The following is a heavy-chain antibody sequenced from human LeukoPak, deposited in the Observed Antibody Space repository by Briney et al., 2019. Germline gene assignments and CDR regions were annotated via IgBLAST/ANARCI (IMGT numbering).Heavy chain of an antibody. J-gene: IGHJ4*02. D-gene: IGHD5-18*01. V-gene: IGHV3-23*01. CDR2: ISGSGGST. CDR3: AKDRVRRDTAMVVYDY. Sequence: PGGSLRLSCAASGFTFSSYAMSWVRQAPGKGLEWVSAISGSGGSTYYADSVKGRFTISRDHSKNTLYLQTNSLRAEDTAVYYCAKDRVRRDTAMVVYDYWGQGTLVTVSS. CDR1: GFTFSSYA.